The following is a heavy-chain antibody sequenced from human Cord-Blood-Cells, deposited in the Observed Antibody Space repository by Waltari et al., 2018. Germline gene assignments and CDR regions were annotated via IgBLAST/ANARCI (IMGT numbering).Heavy chain of an antibody. CDR2: IYSGGST. Sequence: EVQLGEWGGGLVQPGGSLRRSCAASWFTVSRHYMSWVRQDPGQGMEWVSVIYSGGSTYHAHSVKGRFTLSRANSKNTLYLQMNSLRAEYTAVYYCARELSLRFDYWGQGTLVTVSS. CDR1: WFTVSRHY. J-gene: IGHJ4*02. CDR3: ARELSLRFDY. V-gene: IGHV3-53*01.